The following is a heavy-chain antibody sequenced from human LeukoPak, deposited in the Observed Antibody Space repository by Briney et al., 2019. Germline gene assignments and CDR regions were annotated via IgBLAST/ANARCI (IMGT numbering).Heavy chain of an antibody. CDR3: AGSLGYCTSNVCYLKY. CDR1: GYSETFYG. CDR2: ISAQHGQT. V-gene: IGHV1-18*01. Sequence: ASVKVSCKTSGYSETFYGITWVRQVAGQGLEWMGWISAQHGQTEYAPNSQDRVTMTTDTYTNTAYMELRSLRSDDTAVYYCAGSLGYCTSNVCYLKYWGQGSLVTVSS. J-gene: IGHJ4*02. D-gene: IGHD2-8*01.